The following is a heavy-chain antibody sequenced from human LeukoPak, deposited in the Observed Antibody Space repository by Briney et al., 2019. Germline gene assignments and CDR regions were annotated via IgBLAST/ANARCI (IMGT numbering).Heavy chain of an antibody. CDR1: GFRFGDYW. J-gene: IGHJ4*02. V-gene: IGHV3-7*01. CDR2: IKQDGAEK. CDR3: AGVGAWDLQRVFDY. Sequence: GGSLRLSCAASGFRFGDYWMTWARHVPGKGLEWVANIKQDGAEKHYAESVEGRFIISRYNAKNSLYLEMDSLKVEDTAVYYCAGVGAWDLQRVFDYWGQGTLVTVSS. D-gene: IGHD1-26*01.